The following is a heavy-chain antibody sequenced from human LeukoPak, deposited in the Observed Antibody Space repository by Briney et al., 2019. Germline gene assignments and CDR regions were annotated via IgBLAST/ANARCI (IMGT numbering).Heavy chain of an antibody. CDR2: IYYGGST. D-gene: IGHD1-7*01. Sequence: ETLSLTCTVSGGSISSYYWSWIRQPPGKGLEWIGYIYYGGSTNYNPSLKSRVTISVDTSKNQFSLKLSSVTAADTAVYYCARVLAGTSSYYFDYWGQGTLVTVPS. J-gene: IGHJ4*02. CDR3: ARVLAGTSSYYFDY. V-gene: IGHV4-59*01. CDR1: GGSISSYY.